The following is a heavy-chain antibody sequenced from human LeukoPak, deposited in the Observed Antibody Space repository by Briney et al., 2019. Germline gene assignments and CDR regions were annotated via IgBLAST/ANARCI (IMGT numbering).Heavy chain of an antibody. J-gene: IGHJ6*02. CDR3: ARVHLSGCSSTSCPTYYYYHGMDV. D-gene: IGHD2-2*01. CDR1: GFTFSSYA. V-gene: IGHV3-23*01. Sequence: PGGSLRLSCAASGFTFSSYAMSWVRQAPGKGLEWVSAISGSGYSTYYADSVKGRFTISRDNSKNTLYLQMNSLRAEDTAVHYCARVHLSGCSSTSCPTYYYYHGMDVWGHGTTVTVSS. CDR2: ISGSGYST.